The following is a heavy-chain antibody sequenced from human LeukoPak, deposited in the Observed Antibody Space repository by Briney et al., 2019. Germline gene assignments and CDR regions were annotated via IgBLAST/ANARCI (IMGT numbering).Heavy chain of an antibody. V-gene: IGHV1-69*04. Sequence: SVKVSCKASGGTFTSYAISWVRQAPGQGLEWMGRIIPIFGIANYAQKFQGRVTITADKSTSTAYMELSSLRSEDTAVYYCASQYYDFWYGGQGTLVTVS. CDR1: GGTFTSYA. CDR3: ASQYYDFWY. J-gene: IGHJ4*02. D-gene: IGHD3-3*01. CDR2: IIPIFGIA.